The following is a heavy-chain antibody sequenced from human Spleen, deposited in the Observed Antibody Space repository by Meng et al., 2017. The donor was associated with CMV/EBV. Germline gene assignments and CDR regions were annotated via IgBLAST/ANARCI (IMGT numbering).Heavy chain of an antibody. CDR2: ISGSGGST. CDR1: FTFDDYT. V-gene: IGHV3-23*01. D-gene: IGHD6-6*01. J-gene: IGHJ5*02. Sequence: FTFDDYTMHWVRQAPGKGLEWVSAISGSGGSTYYADSVKGRFTISRDNSKNTLYLQMNSLRAEDTAVYYCAKTEGPQELVLGNWFDPWGQGTLVTVSS. CDR3: AKTEGPQELVLGNWFDP.